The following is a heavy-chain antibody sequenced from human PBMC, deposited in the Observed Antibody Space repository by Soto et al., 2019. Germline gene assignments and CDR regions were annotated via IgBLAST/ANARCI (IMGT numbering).Heavy chain of an antibody. J-gene: IGHJ6*02. CDR2: IDSYGSST. CDR1: GFTFRSYW. Sequence: PGGSLRLSCAASGFTFRSYWMHWVRQVPGKGLVWVSRIDSYGSSTNYADSVKGRFTISRDNARNTVYLQMNSLRAEDTALYYCAREGYSSSSEQHYYYGMVVWGQGTTVTFSS. D-gene: IGHD6-6*01. V-gene: IGHV3-74*01. CDR3: AREGYSSSSEQHYYYGMVV.